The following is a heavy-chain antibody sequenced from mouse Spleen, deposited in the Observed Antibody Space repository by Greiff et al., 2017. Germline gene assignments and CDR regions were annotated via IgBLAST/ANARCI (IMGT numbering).Heavy chain of an antibody. CDR2: IWSGGST. Sequence: QVQLQQSGPGLVQPSQSLSITCTVSGFSLTSYGVHWVRQSPGKGLEWLGVIWSGGSTDYNAAFISRLSISKDNSKSQVFFKMNSLQADDTAIYYCARKRVYGNYEGYYAMDYWGQGTSVTVSS. D-gene: IGHD2-1*01. CDR3: ARKRVYGNYEGYYAMDY. CDR1: GFSLTSYG. J-gene: IGHJ4*01. V-gene: IGHV2-2*01.